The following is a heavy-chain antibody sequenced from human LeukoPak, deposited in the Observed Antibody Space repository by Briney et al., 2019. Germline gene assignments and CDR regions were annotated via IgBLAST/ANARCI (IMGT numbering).Heavy chain of an antibody. D-gene: IGHD2-2*01. CDR1: GFIFTAYY. CDR2: INPHSGGT. J-gene: IGHJ4*02. CDR3: VRDRRYCSSNSCQKRFQLPLDY. Sequence: GASVKVSCKPSGFIFTAYYMHWVRQAPGQGLEWMGWINPHSGGTNYAQKFQGRVTMTRDTSISTAYMELPRLRSDDTAVYYCVRDRRYCSSNSCQKRFQLPLDYWGQGTLVTVSS. V-gene: IGHV1-2*02.